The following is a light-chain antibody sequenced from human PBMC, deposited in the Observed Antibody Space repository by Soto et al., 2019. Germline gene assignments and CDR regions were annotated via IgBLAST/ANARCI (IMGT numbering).Light chain of an antibody. J-gene: IGKJ3*01. CDR3: QQYNTWPRT. CDR2: DAS. Sequence: EGVMTQSPATLSVSPGERPTLSCRASQSVSSNLAWYQQKPGQAPRLLIYDASTRDTGIPARFSGSGSGTEFTLTISTLQSEDFAGYYCQQYNTWPRTFGTGTKVDIK. CDR1: QSVSSN. V-gene: IGKV3-15*01.